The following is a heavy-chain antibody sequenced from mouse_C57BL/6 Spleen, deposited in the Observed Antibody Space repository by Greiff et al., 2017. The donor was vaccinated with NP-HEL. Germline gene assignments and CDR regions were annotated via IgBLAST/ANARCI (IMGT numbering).Heavy chain of an antibody. Sequence: QVQLQQSGAELVKPGASVKISCKASGYAFSSYWMNWVKQRPGKGLEWIGQIYPGDGDTNYNGKFKGKATLTADKSSSTAYMQLSSLTSEDSAVYSCARLGTTVVGFDYWGQGTTLTVSS. CDR3: ARLGTTVVGFDY. J-gene: IGHJ2*01. D-gene: IGHD1-1*01. CDR2: IYPGDGDT. V-gene: IGHV1-80*01. CDR1: GYAFSSYW.